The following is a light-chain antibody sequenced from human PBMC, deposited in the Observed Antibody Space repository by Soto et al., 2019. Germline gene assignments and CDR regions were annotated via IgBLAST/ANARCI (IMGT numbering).Light chain of an antibody. Sequence: DIQMTQSPSSLSASVGDRVTITCRASQSISSYLNWYQQMPGKAPKLLIYAASSLQSGVPSRFSGSGSGTHFTLTISSLQPEDFATYYCQQSYSTPYTFGQGTK. CDR1: QSISSY. CDR2: AAS. V-gene: IGKV1-39*01. J-gene: IGKJ2*01. CDR3: QQSYSTPYT.